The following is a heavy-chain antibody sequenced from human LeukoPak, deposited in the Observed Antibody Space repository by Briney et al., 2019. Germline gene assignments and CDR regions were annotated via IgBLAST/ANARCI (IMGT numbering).Heavy chain of an antibody. D-gene: IGHD1-1*01. CDR3: ARAANWHDDDWFDP. Sequence: ASVKVSCKASGYTFTSYDINWVRQATGQGLEWMGWMNPNSGNTGYAQKFQGRVTMTRNTSISTAYMELSGLRYEDTAVYYCARAANWHDDDWFDPWGQGTLVTVSS. CDR2: MNPNSGNT. CDR1: GYTFTSYD. V-gene: IGHV1-8*02. J-gene: IGHJ5*02.